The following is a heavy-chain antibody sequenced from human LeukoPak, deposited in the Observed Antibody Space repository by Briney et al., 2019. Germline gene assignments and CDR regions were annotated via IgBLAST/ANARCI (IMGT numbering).Heavy chain of an antibody. CDR1: GFSFSTYA. CDR3: AKDVWFGELLSGP. Sequence: VGSLRLSCVGSGFSFSTYAMSWVRQAPGKELEWVSAISGSGGSTYYADSVNGRFTISRDNSKNTLYLQMNSLRAEDTAVYYCAKDVWFGELLSGPWGQGTLVTVSS. J-gene: IGHJ5*02. V-gene: IGHV3-23*01. D-gene: IGHD3-10*01. CDR2: ISGSGGST.